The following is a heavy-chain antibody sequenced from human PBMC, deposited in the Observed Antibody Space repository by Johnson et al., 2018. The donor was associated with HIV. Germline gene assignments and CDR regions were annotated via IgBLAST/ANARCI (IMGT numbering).Heavy chain of an antibody. CDR2: ISYDGSNK. J-gene: IGHJ3*02. Sequence: QVQLVESGGGLIQPGGSLRLSCAASGFTVSSNYMSWVRQAPGKGLVWVAVISYDGSNKYYADSVKGRFTISRDNSKNTLYLQMNSLRAEDTAVYYCARDILEYSSSVPDAFDIWGQGTMVTVSS. CDR1: GFTVSSNY. D-gene: IGHD6-6*01. CDR3: ARDILEYSSSVPDAFDI. V-gene: IGHV3-30*03.